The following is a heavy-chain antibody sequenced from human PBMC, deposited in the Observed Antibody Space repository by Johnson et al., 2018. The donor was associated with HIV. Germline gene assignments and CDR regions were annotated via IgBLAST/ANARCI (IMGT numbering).Heavy chain of an antibody. CDR2: TRYDGSNK. CDR1: GFTFSSYG. CDR3: ASAWGELDDAFDI. D-gene: IGHD1-26*01. V-gene: IGHV3-30*02. Sequence: QVQLVESGGGVVQPGGSLRLSCAASGFTFSSYGMHWVRQAPGKGLEWVAFTRYDGSNKYYADSVKGRFTISRDNSKNTLYLQMNSLRAEDTAVYYCASAWGELDDAFDIWGQGTMVTVSS. J-gene: IGHJ3*02.